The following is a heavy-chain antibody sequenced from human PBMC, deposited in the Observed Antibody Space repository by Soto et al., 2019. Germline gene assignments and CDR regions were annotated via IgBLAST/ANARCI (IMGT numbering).Heavy chain of an antibody. D-gene: IGHD6-19*01. Sequence: PSETLSLTCAVSGGSISSSNWWSWVRQPPGKGLEWIGEIYHSGSTNCNPSLKSRVTISVDKSKNQFSLKLSSVTAADTAVYYCARAGGSYSSGWYYYYGMDVLGQGTTVTVSS. CDR2: IYHSGST. CDR3: ARAGGSYSSGWYYYYGMDV. CDR1: GGSISSSNW. V-gene: IGHV4-4*02. J-gene: IGHJ6*02.